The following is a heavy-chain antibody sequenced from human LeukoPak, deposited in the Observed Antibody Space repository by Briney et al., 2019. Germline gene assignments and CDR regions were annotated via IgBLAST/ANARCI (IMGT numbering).Heavy chain of an antibody. Sequence: GESLQISCKGSGYSFTTYWIDWVRPLPGKGLEWMGIIYPGDSDTRYSPSFQGQVTISADKSTSTAYLQWSSLKASDTAIYYCARRFRRTGGSSDYWGQGTLVTVSS. CDR2: IYPGDSDT. CDR3: ARRFRRTGGSSDY. CDR1: GYSFTTYW. V-gene: IGHV5-51*01. J-gene: IGHJ4*02. D-gene: IGHD3/OR15-3a*01.